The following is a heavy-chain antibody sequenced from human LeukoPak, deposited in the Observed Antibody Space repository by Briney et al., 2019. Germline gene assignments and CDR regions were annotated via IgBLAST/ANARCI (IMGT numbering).Heavy chain of an antibody. J-gene: IGHJ5*02. CDR1: GGTFSSYA. Sequence: ASVKVSCKASGGTFSSYAISWVRHAPEQGLEWIGGIIPIFGTANYAQKCQGRVTITTDESTSTAYMELSSLRSEDTAVYYCARVLDYGDYSFPHWFDPWGQGTLVTVSS. V-gene: IGHV1-69*05. CDR3: ARVLDYGDYSFPHWFDP. CDR2: IIPIFGTA. D-gene: IGHD4-17*01.